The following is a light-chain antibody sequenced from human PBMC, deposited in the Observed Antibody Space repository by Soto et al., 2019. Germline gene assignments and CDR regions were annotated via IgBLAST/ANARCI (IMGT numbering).Light chain of an antibody. CDR3: QQYDNYSRT. CDR2: KAS. V-gene: IGKV1-5*03. J-gene: IGKJ1*01. Sequence: DIQMTQSPSTLSASVGDRVAITCRASQSIGSWLAWYQQKPGKAPKLLIYKASSLQSGVPSRFSGSGSGTEFTLTISSLQPDDFATYYCQQYDNYSRTFGQGTKV. CDR1: QSIGSW.